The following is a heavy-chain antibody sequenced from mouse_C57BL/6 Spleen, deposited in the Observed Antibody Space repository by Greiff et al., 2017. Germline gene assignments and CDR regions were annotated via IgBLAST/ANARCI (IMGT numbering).Heavy chain of an antibody. J-gene: IGHJ1*03. CDR3: ARDGYRYFDV. Sequence: EVNVVESGGGLVKPGGSLTLSCAASGFTFSDYGMHWVRQAPEKGLEWVAYISSGSSTIYYADTVKGRFTISRDNAKNTLFLQMTSLRSEDTAMYYCARDGYRYFDVWGTGTTVTVSS. D-gene: IGHD2-3*01. V-gene: IGHV5-17*01. CDR2: ISSGSSTI. CDR1: GFTFSDYG.